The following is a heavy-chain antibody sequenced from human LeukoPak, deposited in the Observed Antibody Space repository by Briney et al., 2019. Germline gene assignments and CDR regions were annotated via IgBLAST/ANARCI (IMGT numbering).Heavy chain of an antibody. CDR1: GHTVTEFS. D-gene: IGHD4-17*01. CDR3: ATGQTTPVLVDTLHF. J-gene: IGHJ4*02. CDR2: FDPDDAET. Sequence: ASVKVSCKVSGHTVTEFSIHWVRQAPGKGLEWMGGFDPDDAETVFARKFQDRVTMTEDTSTNTAYMELTSLRSEDTAVYYCATGQTTPVLVDTLHFWGQGTLVTVSS. V-gene: IGHV1-24*01.